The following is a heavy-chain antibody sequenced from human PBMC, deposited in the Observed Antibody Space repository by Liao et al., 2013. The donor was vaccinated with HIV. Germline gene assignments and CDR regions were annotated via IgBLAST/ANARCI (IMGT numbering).Heavy chain of an antibody. V-gene: IGHV4-39*07. J-gene: IGHJ3*02. CDR2: IYTSGST. D-gene: IGHD5-24*01. CDR1: GGSISSSRYY. CDR3: ARGGGWLQWSYAFDI. Sequence: QLQLQESGPGLVKPSETLSLTCTVSGGSISSSRYYWGWIRQPPGKGLEWIGRIYTSGSTNYNPSLKSPVTISVDTSKNQFSLKLSSVTAADTAVYYCARGGGWLQWSYAFDIWGQGTMVTVSS.